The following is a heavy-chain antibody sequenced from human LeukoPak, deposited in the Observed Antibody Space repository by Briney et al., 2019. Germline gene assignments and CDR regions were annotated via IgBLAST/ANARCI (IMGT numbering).Heavy chain of an antibody. CDR3: AKEWGSAWSSFDY. Sequence: GGSLRLSSAASGFTFSSYGMHWVRQAPGKGLEWVAVISYDGSNKYYADSVKGRFTISRDNSKNTLYLQMNSLRAEDTAVYYCAKEWGSAWSSFDYWGQGTLVTVSS. CDR2: ISYDGSNK. D-gene: IGHD6-19*01. V-gene: IGHV3-30*18. CDR1: GFTFSSYG. J-gene: IGHJ4*02.